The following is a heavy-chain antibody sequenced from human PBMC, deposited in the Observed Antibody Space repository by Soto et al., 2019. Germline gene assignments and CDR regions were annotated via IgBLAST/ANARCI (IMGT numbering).Heavy chain of an antibody. CDR3: ASTDRTIAARPLGY. J-gene: IGHJ4*02. D-gene: IGHD6-6*01. Sequence: QVQLVESGGGVVQPGRSLRLSCEASGFTFSSYAMHWVRQAPGKGRGWVAVISYDGSNKYYADSVKGRFTISRDNSKNTLYLQMNSLRAEDTAVYYCASTDRTIAARPLGYWGQGTLVTVSS. V-gene: IGHV3-30-3*01. CDR1: GFTFSSYA. CDR2: ISYDGSNK.